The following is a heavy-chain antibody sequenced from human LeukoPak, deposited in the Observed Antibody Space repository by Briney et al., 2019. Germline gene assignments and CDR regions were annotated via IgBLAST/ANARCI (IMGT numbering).Heavy chain of an antibody. V-gene: IGHV3-33*01. CDR1: GFIFSSYG. CDR2: IWHDGSDR. CDR3: ARDTNLYGGPRASGGCDD. Sequence: GGSLRLSCAASGFIFSSYGMHWVRQAPGKGLEWVAVIWHDGSDRYYADSVQGRFTISRDNSKNTLYLQTNSLRAEDTAVYYCARDTNLYGGPRASGGCDDWGQGTLVTVSS. J-gene: IGHJ4*02. D-gene: IGHD4-23*01.